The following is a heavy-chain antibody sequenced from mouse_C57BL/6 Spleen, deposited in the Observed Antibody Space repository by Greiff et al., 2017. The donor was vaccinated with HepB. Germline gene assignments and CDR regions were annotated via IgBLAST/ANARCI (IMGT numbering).Heavy chain of an antibody. CDR2: INPSSGYT. J-gene: IGHJ3*01. Sequence: VQLQQSGAELAKPGASVKLSCKASGYTFTSYWMHWVKQRPGQGLEWIGYINPSSGYTKYNQKFKDKATLTADKSSRTAYMQLSSLTYEDSAVYYCARNDGYYPFAYWGQGTLVTVSA. V-gene: IGHV1-7*01. D-gene: IGHD2-3*01. CDR3: ARNDGYYPFAY. CDR1: GYTFTSYW.